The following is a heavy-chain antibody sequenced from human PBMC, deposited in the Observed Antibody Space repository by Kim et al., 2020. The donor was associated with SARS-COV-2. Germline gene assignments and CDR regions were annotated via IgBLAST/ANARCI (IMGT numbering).Heavy chain of an antibody. Sequence: NEAQKLQGRVTMTTDTSTSTAYMELRSMRSDDTAVYYCARDYESSGYLGYWGQGTLVTVSS. D-gene: IGHD3-22*01. CDR3: ARDYESSGYLGY. J-gene: IGHJ4*02. V-gene: IGHV1-18*01.